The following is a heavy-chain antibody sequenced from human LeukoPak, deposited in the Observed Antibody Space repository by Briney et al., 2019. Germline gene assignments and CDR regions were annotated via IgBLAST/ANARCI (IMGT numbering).Heavy chain of an antibody. V-gene: IGHV3-23*01. D-gene: IGHD6-13*01. J-gene: IGHJ4*02. Sequence: GGSLRLSCAASGFTFSSYAMSWVRQAPGKGLVWVSRINSDGSSTSYADSVKGRFTISRDNSKNTLYLQMNSLRAEDTAVYYCAKADSSSWYYFDYWGQGTLVTVSS. CDR3: AKADSSSWYYFDY. CDR2: INSDGSST. CDR1: GFTFSSYA.